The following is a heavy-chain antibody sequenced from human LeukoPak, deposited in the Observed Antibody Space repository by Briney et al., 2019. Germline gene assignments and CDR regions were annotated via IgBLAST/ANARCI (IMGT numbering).Heavy chain of an antibody. Sequence: SETLSLTCTVSGGSISSYYWSWIRQPPGKGLEWIGYIYYSGSTNYNPSLKSRVTISVDTSKNQFSLKLSSVTAADTAVYYCARLVSGRFDSWGQGTLVTVSS. D-gene: IGHD2-21*02. CDR3: ARLVSGRFDS. CDR2: IYYSGST. J-gene: IGHJ4*02. V-gene: IGHV4-59*08. CDR1: GGSISSYY.